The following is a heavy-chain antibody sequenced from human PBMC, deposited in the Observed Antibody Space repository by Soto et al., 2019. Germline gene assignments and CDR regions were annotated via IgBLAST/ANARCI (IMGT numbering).Heavy chain of an antibody. V-gene: IGHV4-59*01. CDR3: ARGSSSTYYYYYGMDV. CDR2: IYYSGST. CDR1: GGSISSYY. J-gene: IGHJ6*02. Sequence: PSETLSLTCTVSGGSISSYYWSWIRQPPGKGLEWIGYIYYSGSTNYNPSLKSRVTISVDTSKNQFSLKLSSVTAADTAVYYCARGSSSTYYYYYGMDVWGQGTTVTVSS. D-gene: IGHD6-6*01.